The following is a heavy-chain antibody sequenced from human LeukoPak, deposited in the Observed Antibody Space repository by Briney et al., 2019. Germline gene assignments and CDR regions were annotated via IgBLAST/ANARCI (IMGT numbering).Heavy chain of an antibody. Sequence: GGSLRLSCAASGFSFSSYAMSWVRQAPGKGLEWVSAIGGSSYYADSVKGRFTISRDNSKNTLYLQMNSLRAEDTAVYYCAKGPFQYSSSWYGLDYWGQGTLVTVSS. CDR1: GFSFSSYA. D-gene: IGHD6-13*01. CDR3: AKGPFQYSSSWYGLDY. CDR2: IGGSS. J-gene: IGHJ4*02. V-gene: IGHV3-23*01.